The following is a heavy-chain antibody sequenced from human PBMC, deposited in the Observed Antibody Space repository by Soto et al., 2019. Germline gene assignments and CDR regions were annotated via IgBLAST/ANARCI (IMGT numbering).Heavy chain of an antibody. J-gene: IGHJ6*02. CDR2: ISAYNGNT. CDR1: GYTFTSYG. CDR3: ARARLGGASYGRPAAIGGSRAHYYGMDV. V-gene: IGHV1-18*01. D-gene: IGHD2-2*01. Sequence: GASVKVSCKASGYTFTSYGISWVRQAPGQGLEWMGWISAYNGNTNYAQKLQGRVTMTTDTSTSTAYMELRSLRSDDTAVYYCARARLGGASYGRPAAIGGSRAHYYGMDVWGQGTTVTVSS.